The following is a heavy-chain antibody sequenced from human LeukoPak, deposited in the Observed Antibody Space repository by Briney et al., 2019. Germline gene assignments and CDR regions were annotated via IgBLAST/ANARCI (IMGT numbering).Heavy chain of an antibody. V-gene: IGHV1-2*02. CDR2: INPNSGGT. CDR1: GYTFTGYY. Sequence: ASVKVSSKASGYTFTGYYMHWVRQAPGQGLEWMGWINPNSGGTNYAQKFQGRVTMTRDTSISTAYMELSRLRSDDTAVYYCARELGGSGSYYNGNWFDPWGQGTLVTVSS. J-gene: IGHJ5*02. CDR3: ARELGGSGSYYNGNWFDP. D-gene: IGHD3-10*01.